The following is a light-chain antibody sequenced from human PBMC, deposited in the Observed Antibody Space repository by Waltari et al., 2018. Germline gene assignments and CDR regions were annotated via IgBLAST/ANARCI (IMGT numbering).Light chain of an antibody. J-gene: IGKJ2*01. CDR3: QQYYSTPYT. CDR2: WAS. Sequence: DIVMTPSPDSLAVSLCERATINCQSSQSVLYSSNNKNYLAWYQQKPGQPPKLLIYWASTRESGVPDRFSGSGSGTDFTLTISSLQAEDVAVYYCQQYYSTPYTFGQGTKLEIK. V-gene: IGKV4-1*01. CDR1: QSVLYSSNNKNY.